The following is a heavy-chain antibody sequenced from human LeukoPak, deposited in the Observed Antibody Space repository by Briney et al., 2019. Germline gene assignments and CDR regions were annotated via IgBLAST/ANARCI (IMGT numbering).Heavy chain of an antibody. Sequence: PSETLSLTCTVSGGSISSSSYFWGWIHQPPGKGLEWIGSIYYSGSTYYNPSLKSRVTISVDTSKNQFSLKLGSVTAADTAVYYCAEHDYVSFGVSWGQGTLVTVSS. CDR1: GGSISSSSYF. CDR2: IYYSGST. V-gene: IGHV4-39*07. D-gene: IGHD4-17*01. J-gene: IGHJ5*02. CDR3: AEHDYVSFGVS.